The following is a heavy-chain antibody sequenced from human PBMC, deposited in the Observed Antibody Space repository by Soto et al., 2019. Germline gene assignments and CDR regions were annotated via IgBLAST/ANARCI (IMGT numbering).Heavy chain of an antibody. J-gene: IGHJ3*02. Sequence: QVQLQESGPGLVKPSETLSLTCTVSGGSISSYYWSWIRQPPGKGLEWIGYIYYSGSTNYNPSLKSGVTISVDTSKNQSALKLSSVTAADTAGYYCASRWGGVFDIWGQGTMVTVSS. CDR2: IYYSGST. CDR3: ASRWGGVFDI. CDR1: GGSISSYY. D-gene: IGHD3-16*01. V-gene: IGHV4-59*08.